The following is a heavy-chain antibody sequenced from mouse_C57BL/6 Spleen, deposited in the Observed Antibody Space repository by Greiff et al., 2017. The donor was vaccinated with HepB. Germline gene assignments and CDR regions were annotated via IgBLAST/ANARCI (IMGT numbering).Heavy chain of an antibody. J-gene: IGHJ2*01. CDR2: INPSNGGT. CDR1: GYTFTSYW. D-gene: IGHD1-1*01. CDR3: ARWDTTVVAYFDY. V-gene: IGHV1-53*01. Sequence: QVQLKQPGTELVKPGASVKLSCKASGYTFTSYWMHWVKQRPGQGLEWIGNINPSNGGTNYNEKFKSKATLTVDKSSSTAYMQLSSLTSEDSAVYYCARWDTTVVAYFDYWGQGTTLTVSS.